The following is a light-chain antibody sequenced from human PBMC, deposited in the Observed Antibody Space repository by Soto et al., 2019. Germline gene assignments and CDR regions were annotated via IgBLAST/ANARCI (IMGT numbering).Light chain of an antibody. CDR1: QSVSNN. CDR3: QQYNNWPRT. CDR2: GAS. J-gene: IGKJ1*01. Sequence: EIVMTQSPATLSVSPGERATLSCRASQSVSNNLAWYQQKPGQAPRLLIYGASTRATGIPASFSGSGSGTEFTLTISSLQSEDFAVYYCQQYNNWPRTFGQGIKVEIK. V-gene: IGKV3-15*01.